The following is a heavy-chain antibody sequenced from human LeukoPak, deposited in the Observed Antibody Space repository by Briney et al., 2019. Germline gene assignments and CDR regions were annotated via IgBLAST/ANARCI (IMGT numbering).Heavy chain of an antibody. CDR1: GGSISSGDYY. CDR3: AIYDVSGFGY. CDR2: IYYSGST. Sequence: PSETLSLTCTVSGGSISSGDYYWSWIRQPPGKGLEWLGHIYYSGSTYYNPSLKGRVTISVDTPKNQFSLKLSSVTAADTAVYFCAIYDVSGFGYWGQGSLVTVSS. D-gene: IGHD3-22*01. V-gene: IGHV4-30-4*01. J-gene: IGHJ4*02.